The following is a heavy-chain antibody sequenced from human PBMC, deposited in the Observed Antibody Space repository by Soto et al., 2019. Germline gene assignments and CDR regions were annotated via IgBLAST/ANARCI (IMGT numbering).Heavy chain of an antibody. CDR3: AREGYSYACDY. CDR2: ISYDGSNK. J-gene: IGHJ4*02. D-gene: IGHD5-18*01. Sequence: PGGSLRLSCAASGFTFSSYAMHRVRQAPGKGLEWVAVISYDGSNKYYADSVKGRFTISRDNSKNTLYLQMNSLRAEDTAVYYCAREGYSYACDYWGQGTLVTVSS. CDR1: GFTFSSYA. V-gene: IGHV3-30-3*01.